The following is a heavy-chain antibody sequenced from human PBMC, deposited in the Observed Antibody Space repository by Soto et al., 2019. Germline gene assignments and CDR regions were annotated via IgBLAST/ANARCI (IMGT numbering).Heavy chain of an antibody. D-gene: IGHD3-9*01. CDR2: IYYSGST. Sequence: SETLSLTCTVSGGSISSGDYYWSWIRQPPGKGLEWIGYIYYSGSTYYNPSLKSRVTISVDTSKNQFSLKLSSVTAADTAVYYCDRDRRYFDWLHNFDYWGPGTLVTVYS. CDR1: GGSISSGDYY. CDR3: DRDRRYFDWLHNFDY. V-gene: IGHV4-30-4*01. J-gene: IGHJ4*02.